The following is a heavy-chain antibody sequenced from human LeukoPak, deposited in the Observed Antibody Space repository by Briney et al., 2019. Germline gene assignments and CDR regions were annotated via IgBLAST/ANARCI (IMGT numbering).Heavy chain of an antibody. J-gene: IGHJ4*02. D-gene: IGHD1-26*01. CDR3: ARGWGGSYKDFDY. Sequence: SETLSLTCAVYGGSFSGYYWSWIRQPPGKGLEWIGEINHSGSTNYNPSLKSRVTISVDTSKNQFSLKLSSVTAADTAVYYCARGWGGSYKDFDYWGQGTLVTVSS. CDR1: GGSFSGYY. V-gene: IGHV4-34*01. CDR2: INHSGST.